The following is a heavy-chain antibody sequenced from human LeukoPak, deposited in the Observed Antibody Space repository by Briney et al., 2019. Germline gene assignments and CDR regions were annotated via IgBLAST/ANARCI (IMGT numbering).Heavy chain of an antibody. V-gene: IGHV4-38-2*02. CDR2: IYHSGRT. CDR3: ARHRSDYHFDY. D-gene: IGHD4-11*01. CDR1: GYSISSGYY. Sequence: SETLSLTCTVSGYSISSGYYWGWIRQPPGKGLEWIGIIYHSGRTDYNPSLKSRVTISEDTSKNQFSLKLGSVTAADTAVYYCARHRSDYHFDYWGQGTLVTVSS. J-gene: IGHJ4*02.